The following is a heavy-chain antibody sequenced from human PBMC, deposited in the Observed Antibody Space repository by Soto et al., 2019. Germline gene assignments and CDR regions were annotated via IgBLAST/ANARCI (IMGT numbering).Heavy chain of an antibody. J-gene: IGHJ6*03. D-gene: IGHD3-22*01. CDR3: ARMLAVNYYYYYVDV. Sequence: QVTLKESGPVLVKPTETLTLTCTVSWFSLRNARMGVSWIRQPPGKALEWLAHILSSDEKSYNTSLKGRVTLSKDTSKSQVVLTMTYVDPVDTATYFCARMLAVNYYYYYVDVWGEGTTVTVSS. CDR1: WFSLRNARMG. CDR2: ILSSDEK. V-gene: IGHV2-26*01.